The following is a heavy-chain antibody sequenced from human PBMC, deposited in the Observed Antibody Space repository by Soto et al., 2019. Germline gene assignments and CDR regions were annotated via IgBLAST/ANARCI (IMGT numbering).Heavy chain of an antibody. Sequence: HPGGSLRLSCAASGFTFSDYLMHWVRQSPGKGLVWVSRIKSDESVTNYADSVKGRFTISRDNAKNTLYLQMNSLRAEDTAVYYCVRLYPSGWCDKWGQGTLVTVSS. V-gene: IGHV3-74*01. CDR1: GFTFSDYL. CDR2: IKSDESVT. CDR3: VRLYPSGWCDK. J-gene: IGHJ4*02. D-gene: IGHD6-19*01.